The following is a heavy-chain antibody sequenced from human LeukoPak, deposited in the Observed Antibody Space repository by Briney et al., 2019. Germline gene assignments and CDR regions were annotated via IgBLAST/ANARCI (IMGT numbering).Heavy chain of an antibody. CDR3: ARVSGIAAAGPINWFDP. Sequence: PGGSLRLSCAASGFTFSDYYMSWIRQAPGKGLEWVSCISSSSSYTNYADSVKGRFTISRDNAKNSLYLQMNSLRAEDTAVYYCARVSGIAAAGPINWFDPWGQGTLVTVSS. V-gene: IGHV3-11*05. CDR1: GFTFSDYY. J-gene: IGHJ5*02. D-gene: IGHD6-13*01. CDR2: ISSSSSYT.